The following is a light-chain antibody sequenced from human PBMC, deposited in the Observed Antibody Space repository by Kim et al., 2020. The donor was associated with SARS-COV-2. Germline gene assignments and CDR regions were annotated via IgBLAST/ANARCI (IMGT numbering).Light chain of an antibody. CDR1: SLRSYY. CDR3: NSRDSSGNHLV. Sequence: SSELTQDPAVSVALGQTVRITCQGDSLRSYYASWYQQKPGQAPVLVIYGKNNRPSGLPDRFSGSSSGNTASLTIPGAQAEDEADYYCNSRDSSGNHLVFGGGTQLTVL. J-gene: IGLJ3*02. V-gene: IGLV3-19*01. CDR2: GKN.